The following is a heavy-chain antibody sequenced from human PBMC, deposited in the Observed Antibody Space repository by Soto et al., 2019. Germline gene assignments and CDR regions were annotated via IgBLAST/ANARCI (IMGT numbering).Heavy chain of an antibody. V-gene: IGHV3-33*01. D-gene: IGHD3-22*01. Sequence: GGSLRLSCAASGFTFSSYGMHWVRQAPGKGLEWVAVIWYDGSNKYYADSVKGRFTISRDNSKNTLYLQMNSLRAEDTAVYYCARDTHYYDSSGYYERLFDPWGQGTLVTVSS. CDR3: ARDTHYYDSSGYYERLFDP. J-gene: IGHJ5*02. CDR2: IWYDGSNK. CDR1: GFTFSSYG.